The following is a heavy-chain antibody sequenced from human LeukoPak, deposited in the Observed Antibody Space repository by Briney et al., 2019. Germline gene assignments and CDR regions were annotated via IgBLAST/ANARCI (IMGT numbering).Heavy chain of an antibody. V-gene: IGHV4-30-4*01. CDR2: MYYGGST. D-gene: IGHD3-22*01. CDR1: GGSISSGDYY. J-gene: IGHJ5*02. Sequence: SQTLSLTCTVSGGSISSGDYYWSWIRQPPGKGLEWTAYMYYGGSTYYNPSLKSRVTMSADTSKNQLSLKLSSVTAADTAVYYCARPYYYDSRIDPWGQGILVTVSS. CDR3: ARPYYYDSRIDP.